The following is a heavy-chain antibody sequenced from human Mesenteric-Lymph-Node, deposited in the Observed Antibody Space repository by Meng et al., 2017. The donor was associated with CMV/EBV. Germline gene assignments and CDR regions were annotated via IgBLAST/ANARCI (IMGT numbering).Heavy chain of an antibody. D-gene: IGHD3-3*01. Sequence: GGSLKISCAASGFTFSSYGMHWLRQAPGKGLEWVAFIRYDGSNKYYADSVKGRFTISRDNSKNTLSLQMNSLRAEDTAVYYCAKNNDFWSGSYFDYWGQGTLVTVSS. CDR3: AKNNDFWSGSYFDY. J-gene: IGHJ4*02. V-gene: IGHV3-30*02. CDR2: IRYDGSNK. CDR1: GFTFSSYG.